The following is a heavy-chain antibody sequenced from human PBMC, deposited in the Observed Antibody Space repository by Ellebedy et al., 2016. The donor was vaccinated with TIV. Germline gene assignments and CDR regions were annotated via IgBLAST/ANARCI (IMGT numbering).Heavy chain of an antibody. CDR2: ISGSGFFV. V-gene: IGHV3-21*04. CDR1: GFTLSYYP. J-gene: IGHJ4*02. CDR3: VRSNTVYHSANDY. D-gene: IGHD4-11*01. Sequence: ETLSLTCAASGFTLSYYPMSWVRQAPGKGLEWVSSISGSGFFVYYADSVKGRVTISRDNSRNSVYLQMISLRAEGTAIYYCVRSNTVYHSANDYWGQGTLVTVSS.